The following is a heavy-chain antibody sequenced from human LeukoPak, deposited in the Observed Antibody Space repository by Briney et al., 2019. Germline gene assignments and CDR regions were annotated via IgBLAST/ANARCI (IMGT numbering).Heavy chain of an antibody. CDR2: ISGYSGNT. V-gene: IGHV1-18*01. J-gene: IGHJ5*01. CDR1: VFTFTSYG. Sequence: ASVKVSCKASVFTFTSYGFSWVRQAPGQGFEWMGWISGYSGNTNSAQKLQGRVTMTTDTSTSTVYMELRSLRSDDTAVYYCARNGRGGSGSYFDFWGQGTLVTVSS. CDR3: ARNGRGGSGSYFDF. D-gene: IGHD3-10*01.